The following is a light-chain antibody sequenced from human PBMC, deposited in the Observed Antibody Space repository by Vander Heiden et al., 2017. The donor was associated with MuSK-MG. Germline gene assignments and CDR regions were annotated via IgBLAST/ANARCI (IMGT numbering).Light chain of an antibody. J-gene: IGLJ2*01. CDR1: NIGSKN. CDR3: QVWDSSTDVV. V-gene: IGLV3-9*01. Sequence: SYELTQPLPVSVALGQTARITCGGNNIGSKNVHWYQQKPGQAPVLVIYRDSNRPSGIPERFSGSNSGNTATLTISRAQAGDEADYYCQVWDSSTDVVFGGGTKLTVL. CDR2: RDS.